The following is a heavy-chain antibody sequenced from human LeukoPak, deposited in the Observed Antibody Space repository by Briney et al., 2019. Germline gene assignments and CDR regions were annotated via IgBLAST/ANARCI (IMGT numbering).Heavy chain of an antibody. CDR3: ARGFSGPNWGKRYYYH. CDR2: IILIFGST. D-gene: IGHD7-27*01. CDR1: GGALSGYA. J-gene: IGHJ4*02. Sequence: SVKVSCKASGGALSGYAVTWVRLAPGQGLEWMGGIILIFGSTNYAPKFEGRLTITADESTNTVYMELSSLRSEDTAVYFCARGFSGPNWGKRYYYHWGQGTLVTVSS. V-gene: IGHV1-69*13.